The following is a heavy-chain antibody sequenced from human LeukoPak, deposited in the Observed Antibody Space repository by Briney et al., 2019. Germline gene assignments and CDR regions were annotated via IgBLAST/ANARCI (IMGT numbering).Heavy chain of an antibody. V-gene: IGHV3-74*01. J-gene: IGHJ4*02. D-gene: IGHD4-17*01. Sequence: PGGSLRLSCAASGFTFSFNSMHWVRQGPGKGLVWVSRVKRDGSGTTYADSVKGRVTISRDNAKNTLYLQMNSLRAEDTAVYYCAKDPTGYGDYFDYWGQGTLVTVSS. CDR1: GFTFSFNS. CDR2: VKRDGSGT. CDR3: AKDPTGYGDYFDY.